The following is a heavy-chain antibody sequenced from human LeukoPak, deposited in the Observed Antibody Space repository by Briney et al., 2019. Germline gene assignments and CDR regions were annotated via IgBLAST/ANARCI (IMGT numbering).Heavy chain of an antibody. CDR2: INWNGGRT. V-gene: IGHV3-20*04. CDR1: GFTFDDYG. CDR3: ARDSSGIAVGGTGDY. D-gene: IGHD6-19*01. Sequence: GGSLRLSCAASGFTFDDYGMSWVRQAPGKGLEWVSGINWNGGRTGYADSVKGRFTISRDNAKNSLYLQMNSLRAEDTALYYCARDSSGIAVGGTGDYWGQGTLVTVAS. J-gene: IGHJ4*02.